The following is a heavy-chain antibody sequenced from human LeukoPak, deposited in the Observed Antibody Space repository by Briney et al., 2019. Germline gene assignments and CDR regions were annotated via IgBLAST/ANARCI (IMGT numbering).Heavy chain of an antibody. CDR2: IYYSGTT. V-gene: IGHV4-59*01. CDR3: ASAPNYYYFDY. D-gene: IGHD1-7*01. CDR1: GVSISSYY. J-gene: IGHJ4*02. Sequence: SETLSLTCTVSGVSISSYYWSWIRQAPGKGLEWIGFIYYSGTTNYNPSLTSRVTISIDTSKNQFSLKLTSVTAADTAMYYCASAPNYYYFDYWGQGTLVTVSS.